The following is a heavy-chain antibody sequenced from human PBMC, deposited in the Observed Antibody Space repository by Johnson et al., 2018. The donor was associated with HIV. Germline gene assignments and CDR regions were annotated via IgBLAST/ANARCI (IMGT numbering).Heavy chain of an antibody. CDR2: ISSDGGST. Sequence: VQLVESGGGLVQPGGSLRLSCAASGFTFSSYVMHWVRQAPGKGLQYVSVISSDGGSTYYANSVKGRFTISRDNSKNSLYLQMNSLRTEDTALYYCAKDIGDGGNSEGVAFDIWGQGTMVTVSS. J-gene: IGHJ3*02. D-gene: IGHD4-23*01. CDR3: AKDIGDGGNSEGVAFDI. CDR1: GFTFSSYV. V-gene: IGHV3-64*01.